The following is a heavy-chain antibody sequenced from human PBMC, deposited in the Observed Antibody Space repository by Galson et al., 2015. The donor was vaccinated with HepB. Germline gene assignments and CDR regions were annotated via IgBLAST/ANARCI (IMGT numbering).Heavy chain of an antibody. D-gene: IGHD5-18*01. V-gene: IGHV3-48*04. CDR2: ISSSSSTI. J-gene: IGHJ4*02. CDR1: GFTFSSYS. CDR3: ARTPIQLWNYYFDY. Sequence: SLRLSCAASGFTFSSYSMNWVRQAPGKGLEWVSYISSSSSTIYYADSVKGRFTISRDNAKNSLYLQMNRLRAEDTAVYYCARTPIQLWNYYFDYWGQGTLVTVSS.